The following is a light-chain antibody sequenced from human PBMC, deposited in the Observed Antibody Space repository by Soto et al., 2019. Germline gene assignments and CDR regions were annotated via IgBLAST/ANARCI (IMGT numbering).Light chain of an antibody. Sequence: DLQMTQSPSSLSASVGDRVTITCQASQDISNYLNWYQQKPGKAPKLLIYDASNLETGVPSRFSVSGSGTDFTFTISSLQPEDIATYYCQQYDNLPPLFTFGPGTKVDIK. CDR1: QDISNY. J-gene: IGKJ3*01. V-gene: IGKV1-33*01. CDR2: DAS. CDR3: QQYDNLPPLFT.